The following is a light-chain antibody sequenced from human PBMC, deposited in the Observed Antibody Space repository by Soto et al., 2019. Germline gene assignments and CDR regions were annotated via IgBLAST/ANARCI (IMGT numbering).Light chain of an antibody. J-gene: IGLJ1*01. CDR2: EVS. Sequence: SALTPPASVSGSPGQLITISCTGTSSDVGGYNYVSWYQQHPGKAPKLMIYEVSNRPSGVSNRFSGSKSGNTASLTISGLQAEDEADYYCSSYTSSSTRVFGTGTKVTV. CDR1: SSDVGGYNY. V-gene: IGLV2-14*01. CDR3: SSYTSSSTRV.